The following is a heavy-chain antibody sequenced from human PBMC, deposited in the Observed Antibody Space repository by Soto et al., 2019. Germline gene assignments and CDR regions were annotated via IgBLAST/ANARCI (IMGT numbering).Heavy chain of an antibody. D-gene: IGHD2-8*01. CDR1: GYTFSRYG. CDR2: ISGYNGDT. J-gene: IGHJ6*02. Sequence: QGQLVQSGGEVKKSGASVKVSCKASGYTFSRYGISWVRQAPGQGLEWMGWISGYNGDTNYAQKFQGRVTMTIDTSTTTACMELRSLTSDDTAVYYCAKNGQPPYYYYGLDVWGQGTTVTVSS. V-gene: IGHV1-18*01. CDR3: AKNGQPPYYYYGLDV.